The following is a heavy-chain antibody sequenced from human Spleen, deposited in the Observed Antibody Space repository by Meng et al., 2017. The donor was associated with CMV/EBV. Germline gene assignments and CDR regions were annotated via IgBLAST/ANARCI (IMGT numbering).Heavy chain of an antibody. J-gene: IGHJ4*02. CDR1: GGSISSGDYY. V-gene: IGHV4-30-4*08. CDR3: ARALLWFGELNDY. D-gene: IGHD3-10*01. CDR2: IYYSGST. Sequence: QVQLPAPGPGLVKPSQTLSLTCTVSGGSISSGDYYWSWIRQPPGKGLEWIGYIYYSGSTYYNPSLKRRVTISVDTSKNQFSLKLSSVTAADTAVYYCARALLWFGELNDYWGQGTLVTVSS.